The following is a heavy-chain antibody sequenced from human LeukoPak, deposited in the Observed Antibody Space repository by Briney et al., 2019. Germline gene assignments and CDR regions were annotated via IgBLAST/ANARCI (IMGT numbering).Heavy chain of an antibody. J-gene: IGHJ4*02. CDR3: ARAWYRFGQFDY. Sequence: GGSLRLSCAASGFTVSSNYMSWVRQAPGKGLEWVSVIYGGGSTYYADSVKGRFTISRDNSKNTLYLQMNSLRAEDTAVYYCARAWYRFGQFDYWGQGTLVTVSS. D-gene: IGHD3/OR15-3a*01. CDR2: IYGGGST. V-gene: IGHV3-53*01. CDR1: GFTVSSNY.